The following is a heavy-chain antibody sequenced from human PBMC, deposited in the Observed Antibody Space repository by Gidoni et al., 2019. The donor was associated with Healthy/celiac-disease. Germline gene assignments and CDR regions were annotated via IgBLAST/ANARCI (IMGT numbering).Heavy chain of an antibody. CDR1: GFTFSSYS. CDR2: ISSSSSYI. D-gene: IGHD6-13*01. J-gene: IGHJ4*02. CDR3: ARERGQQLAIDY. Sequence: EVQLVEYGGGLVKPGGSLRLSCAASGFTFSSYSMNWVRQAPGKGLEWVSSISSSSSYIYYADSVKGRFTISRDNAKNSLYLQMNSLRAEDTAVYYCARERGQQLAIDYWGQGTLVTVSS. V-gene: IGHV3-21*01.